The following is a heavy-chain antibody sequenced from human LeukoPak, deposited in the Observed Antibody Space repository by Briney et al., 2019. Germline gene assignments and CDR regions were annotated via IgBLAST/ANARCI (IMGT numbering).Heavy chain of an antibody. J-gene: IGHJ4*02. Sequence: SETLSLTCTVSGGSISSYYWSWIRQPVGKGLEWIGRIYTSGSTNYNPSLKSRVTMSVDTSKNQFSLKLSSVTAADTAVYYCARDPGDYYDSSGAIDYWGQGTLVTVSS. V-gene: IGHV4-4*07. CDR2: IYTSGST. D-gene: IGHD3-22*01. CDR1: GGSISSYY. CDR3: ARDPGDYYDSSGAIDY.